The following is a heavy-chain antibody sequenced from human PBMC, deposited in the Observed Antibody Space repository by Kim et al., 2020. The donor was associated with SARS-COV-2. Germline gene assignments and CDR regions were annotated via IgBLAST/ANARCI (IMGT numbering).Heavy chain of an antibody. CDR2: ISWNSGSI. D-gene: IGHD5-12*01. CDR3: AKGSWGYSGYDSYFEY. CDR1: GFTFDDYA. V-gene: IGHV3-9*01. J-gene: IGHJ4*01. Sequence: GGSLRLSCAASGFTFDDYAMHWVRQAPGKGLEWVSGISWNSGSIGYADSVKGRVTISRDNAKNSLYLQMNSLRAEDTALYYCAKGSWGYSGYDSYFEYWG.